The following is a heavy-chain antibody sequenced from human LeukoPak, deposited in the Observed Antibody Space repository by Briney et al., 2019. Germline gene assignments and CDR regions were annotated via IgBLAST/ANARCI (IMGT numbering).Heavy chain of an antibody. CDR2: IIPILGIA. D-gene: IGHD6-19*01. V-gene: IGHV1-69*04. Sequence: ASVKVSCKASGGTFSSYAISWVRQAPGQGLEWMGRIIPILGIANYAQKFQGRVTITADKSTSTAYMELSSLRSEDTAVYYCAADSSGWYDCDYWGQGTLVTVSS. CDR3: AADSSGWYDCDY. CDR1: GGTFSSYA. J-gene: IGHJ4*02.